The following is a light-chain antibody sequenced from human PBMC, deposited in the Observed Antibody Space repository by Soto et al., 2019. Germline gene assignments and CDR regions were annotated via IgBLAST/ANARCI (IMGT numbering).Light chain of an antibody. Sequence: QSALTQPASVSGSPGQSITISCTGTSSDVGAYTFVSWYQQHPDKVPKLMIFDVSRRPSGVSDRFSGSKSGNTASLTISGLQPEDEADYYCCSYTSSSTHVFGSGTKPTVL. CDR2: DVS. J-gene: IGLJ1*01. CDR3: CSYTSSSTHV. CDR1: SSDVGAYTF. V-gene: IGLV2-14*03.